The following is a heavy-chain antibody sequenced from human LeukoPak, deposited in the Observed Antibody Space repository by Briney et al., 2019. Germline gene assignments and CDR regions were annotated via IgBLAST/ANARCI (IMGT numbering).Heavy chain of an antibody. CDR2: INGDRTSH. CDR1: GFTLNTYW. V-gene: IGHV3-74*03. Sequence: GGSLRLSCAASGFTLNTYWMNWVRQAPGKGLVWVSRINGDRTSHTYADSVKGRFTVSRDNAKNTVYLQMNSLRAEDTAVYYCTRDLRMDYYYVDYYYYGMDVWGQGTTVTVSS. CDR3: TRDLRMDYYYVDYYYYGMDV. J-gene: IGHJ6*02. D-gene: IGHD3-10*02.